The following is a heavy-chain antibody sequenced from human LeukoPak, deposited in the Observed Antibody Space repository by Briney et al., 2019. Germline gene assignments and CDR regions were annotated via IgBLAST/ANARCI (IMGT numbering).Heavy chain of an antibody. D-gene: IGHD4-17*01. CDR2: IKQDGSEK. Sequence: PGGSLTLSCAASGFTFSSCWMSWVRQAPGKGLEWVANIKQDGSEKYYVDSVKGRFTISRDNAKNSLYLQMNSLRAEDTAVYYCARTTTTVVTRTFDYWGQGTLVTVSS. CDR3: ARTTTTVVTRTFDY. V-gene: IGHV3-7*01. CDR1: GFTFSSCW. J-gene: IGHJ4*02.